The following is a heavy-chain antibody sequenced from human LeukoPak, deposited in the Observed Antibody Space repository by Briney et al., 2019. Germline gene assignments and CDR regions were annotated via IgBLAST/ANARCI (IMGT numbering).Heavy chain of an antibody. V-gene: IGHV4-39*01. J-gene: IGHJ4*02. CDR1: GGSISSSSYY. CDR2: IYYSGST. Sequence: SETLSLTRTVPGGSISSSSYYWGWIRQPPGKGLEWIGSIYYSGSTYYNPSLKSRVTISVDTSKNQFSLKLSSVTAADTAVYYCARQRSGSYLHFDYWGQGTLVIVSS. D-gene: IGHD1-26*01. CDR3: ARQRSGSYLHFDY.